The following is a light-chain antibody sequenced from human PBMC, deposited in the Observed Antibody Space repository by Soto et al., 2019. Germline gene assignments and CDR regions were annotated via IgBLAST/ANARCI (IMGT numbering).Light chain of an antibody. CDR2: VAS. V-gene: IGKV1-17*01. CDR3: LQHNTYPYP. J-gene: IGKJ2*01. Sequence: IQMTQSPSSLSASVGDTVTVTCRASQGIRNYLNWFQQKPGKAPKRLISVASTLQSGVPSRFSGSGSGTEFTLTISSLQTEDSATYYCLQHNTYPYPFGQGTKLELK. CDR1: QGIRNY.